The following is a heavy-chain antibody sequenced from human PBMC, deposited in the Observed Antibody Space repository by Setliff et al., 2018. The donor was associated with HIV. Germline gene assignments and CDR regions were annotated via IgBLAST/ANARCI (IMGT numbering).Heavy chain of an antibody. CDR2: ISAYNGNT. CDR3: ARDRTGVTSGEFDP. Sequence: ASVKVSCKASGYTFTSYAMHWVRQAPGQGLEWMGWISAYNGNTNYAQKLQGRVTMTTDTSTSTAYMELSSLRSDDTAVYYCARDRTGVTSGEFDPWGQGNLGNGSS. V-gene: IGHV1-18*01. J-gene: IGHJ5*02. D-gene: IGHD2-21*02. CDR1: GYTFTSYA.